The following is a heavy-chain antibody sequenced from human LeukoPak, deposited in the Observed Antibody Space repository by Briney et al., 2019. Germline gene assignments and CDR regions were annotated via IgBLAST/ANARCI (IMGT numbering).Heavy chain of an antibody. Sequence: PGGSLRLSCAASGFTVSSNYMSWVRQAPGKGLEWVSVIYSGGSTYYADSVKGRFTISRDNSKNTLYLQMNSLRAEDTAVYYCARAPSGYCSSTSCYFDYYGMDVWGQGTTVTVSS. CDR3: ARAPSGYCSSTSCYFDYYGMDV. CDR2: IYSGGST. V-gene: IGHV3-66*01. J-gene: IGHJ6*02. CDR1: GFTVSSNY. D-gene: IGHD2-2*01.